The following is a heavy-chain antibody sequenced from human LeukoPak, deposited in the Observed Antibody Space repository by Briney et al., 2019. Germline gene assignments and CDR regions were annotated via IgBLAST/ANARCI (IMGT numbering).Heavy chain of an antibody. J-gene: IGHJ4*02. CDR2: IIPILGIA. V-gene: IGHV1-69*04. CDR3: ARLWAGSYYYFDY. CDR1: GGTFSSYA. D-gene: IGHD1-26*01. Sequence: SVKVSCKASGGTFSSYAISWARQAPGQGLEWMGRIIPILGIANYAQKFQGRVTITADESTSTAYMELSSLRSEDTAVYYCARLWAGSYYYFDYWGQGTLVTVSS.